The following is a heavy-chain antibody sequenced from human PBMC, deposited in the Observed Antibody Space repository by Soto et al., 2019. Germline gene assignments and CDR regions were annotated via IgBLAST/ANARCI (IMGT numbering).Heavy chain of an antibody. CDR3: ARVLKYYYDSSGYSLNAFDI. CDR2: INAGNGNT. D-gene: IGHD3-22*01. V-gene: IGHV1-3*01. CDR1: GYTFTSYA. J-gene: IGHJ3*02. Sequence: QVQLVQSGAEVKKPGASVKVSCKASGYTFTSYAMHWVRQAPGQRLEWMGWINAGNGNTKYSQKFQGRVTITRDTSASTAYMELSSLRSEDTAVYYCARVLKYYYDSSGYSLNAFDIWGQGTMVTVSS.